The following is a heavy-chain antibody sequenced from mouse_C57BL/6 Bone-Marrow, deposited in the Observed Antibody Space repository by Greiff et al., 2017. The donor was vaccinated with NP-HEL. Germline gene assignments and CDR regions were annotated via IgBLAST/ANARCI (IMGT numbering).Heavy chain of an antibody. Sequence: SGAELARPGASVKLSCKASGYTFTSYGISWVKQRTGQGLEWIGEIYPRSGNTNYNEKFKGKATLTADKSSSTAYMELRSLTSEDSAVYFCARDYYDYDGNYAMDYWGQGTSVTVSS. J-gene: IGHJ4*01. V-gene: IGHV1-81*01. D-gene: IGHD2-4*01. CDR3: ARDYYDYDGNYAMDY. CDR2: IYPRSGNT. CDR1: GYTFTSYG.